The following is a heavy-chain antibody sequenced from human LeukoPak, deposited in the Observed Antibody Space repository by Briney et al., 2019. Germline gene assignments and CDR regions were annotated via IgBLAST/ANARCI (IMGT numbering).Heavy chain of an antibody. CDR3: AKDGVSSSVWAFDI. CDR2: IRNDGST. CDR1: GFTFSNYG. D-gene: IGHD3-10*01. Sequence: GGSLRLSCAASGFTFSNYGMHWVRQAPGKGLGWVAFIRNDGSTNVDSVKGRFVISRDNSRNTLYLYMNSLRAEDSAVYYCAKDGVSSSVWAFDIWGQGTMVTVSS. J-gene: IGHJ3*02. V-gene: IGHV3-30*02.